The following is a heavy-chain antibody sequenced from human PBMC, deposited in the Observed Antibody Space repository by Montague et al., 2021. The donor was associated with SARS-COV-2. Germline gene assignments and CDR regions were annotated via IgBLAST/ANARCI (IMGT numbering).Heavy chain of an antibody. V-gene: IGHV4-34*01. CDR2: INHRGTS. D-gene: IGHD3-22*01. J-gene: IGHJ4*02. Sequence: SETLSLTCAVYGGSFNDNYWSWIRQHPGKGLEWIGEINHRGTSNSNPSLKSRISISVDTSKNQFSLYLGSVTAADTAVYYCARGRQHFNMIVVVMTGGEYYFDYWGQGTLVTVSS. CDR1: GGSFNDNY. CDR3: ARGRQHFNMIVVVMTGGEYYFDY.